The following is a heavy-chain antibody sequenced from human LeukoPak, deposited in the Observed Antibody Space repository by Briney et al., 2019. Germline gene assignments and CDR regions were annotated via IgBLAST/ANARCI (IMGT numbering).Heavy chain of an antibody. CDR2: TNSDGSST. V-gene: IGHV3-74*01. CDR1: GFTFSSYW. Sequence: PGGSLRLSCAASGFTFSSYWMHWVRQAPGKGLVWVSRTNSDGSSTSYADSVKGRFTISRDNAKNTLYLQMNSLRAEDTAVYYCARAWYAAFDIWGQGTMVTVSS. J-gene: IGHJ3*02. D-gene: IGHD2-15*01. CDR3: ARAWYAAFDI.